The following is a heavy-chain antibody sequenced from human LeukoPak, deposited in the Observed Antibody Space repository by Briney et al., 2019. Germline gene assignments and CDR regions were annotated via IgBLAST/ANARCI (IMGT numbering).Heavy chain of an antibody. D-gene: IGHD3-22*01. Sequence: SETLSLTCTLSGASISSYTWSWLRQPAGRGPEWIGRIYGSGSNYYNTSLNNRLTMSLDTSKNHFSLQMTPVSAADTALYYFTRVHSSVYYYFDSWLRGTLVGVSS. CDR1: GASISSYT. V-gene: IGHV4-4*07. CDR3: TRVHSSVYYYFDS. J-gene: IGHJ4*02. CDR2: IYGSGSN.